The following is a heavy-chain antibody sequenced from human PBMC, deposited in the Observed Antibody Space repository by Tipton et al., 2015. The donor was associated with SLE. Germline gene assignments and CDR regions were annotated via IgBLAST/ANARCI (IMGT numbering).Heavy chain of an antibody. CDR2: IYHSGST. V-gene: IGHV4-30-2*01. Sequence: TLSLTCAVSGGSISSGGYSWSWIRQPPGKGLEWIGYIYHSGSTYYNPSLKSRVTISVDRSKNQFSLKLTSVTAADTAVYYCARGEWELLPSGPWGQGTLVTVSS. CDR1: GGSISSGGYS. D-gene: IGHD4-23*01. J-gene: IGHJ5*02. CDR3: ARGEWELLPSGP.